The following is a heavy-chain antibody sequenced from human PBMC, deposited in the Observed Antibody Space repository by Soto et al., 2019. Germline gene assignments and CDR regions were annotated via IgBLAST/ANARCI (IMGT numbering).Heavy chain of an antibody. J-gene: IGHJ6*02. CDR3: ARHEVGATHYYYYGMDV. Sequence: GESLKISCKGSGYSFTIYWIGWVRQMPGKGLEWMGIIYPGDSDTRYSPSFQGQVTISADKSISTAYLQWSSLKASDTAMYYCARHEVGATHYYYYGMDVWGQGTTVTVSS. CDR2: IYPGDSDT. V-gene: IGHV5-51*01. D-gene: IGHD1-26*01. CDR1: GYSFTIYW.